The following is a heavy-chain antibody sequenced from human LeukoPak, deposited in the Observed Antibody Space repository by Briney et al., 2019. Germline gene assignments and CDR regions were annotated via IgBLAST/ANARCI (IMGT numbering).Heavy chain of an antibody. CDR2: ISGSGAST. D-gene: IGHD1-26*01. J-gene: IGHJ4*02. Sequence: PGGSLRLSCPASGFTFISYAMSWVRQAPGKGLEWVSAISGSGASTYYADSVKGRFTISRDNSKNTLYLQMNSLRAEDTALYYCAKDGSIVGARGVNWSQGTLVTVSS. V-gene: IGHV3-23*01. CDR3: AKDGSIVGARGVN. CDR1: GFTFISYA.